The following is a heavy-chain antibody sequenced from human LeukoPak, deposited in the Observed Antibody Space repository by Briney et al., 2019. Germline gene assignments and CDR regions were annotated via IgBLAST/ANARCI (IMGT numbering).Heavy chain of an antibody. CDR3: AKDDIVVVPAAIPGDY. V-gene: IGHV3-30*02. CDR2: IRYDGSNK. D-gene: IGHD2-2*01. Sequence: GGSLRLSCTSSGFTFRTYGMHWVRQAPGKGLEWVAFIRYDGSNKYYADSVKGRFTISRDNSKNTLYLQMNSLRAEDTAVYHCAKDDIVVVPAAIPGDYWGQGTLVTVSS. CDR1: GFTFRTYG. J-gene: IGHJ4*02.